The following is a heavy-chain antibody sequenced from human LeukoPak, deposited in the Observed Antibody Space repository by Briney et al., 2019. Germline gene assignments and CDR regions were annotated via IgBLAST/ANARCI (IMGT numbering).Heavy chain of an antibody. CDR2: IYYSGSP. CDR1: GGSISSYY. V-gene: IGHV4-59*01. D-gene: IGHD1-1*01. Sequence: SETLSLTCTVSGGSISSYYWSWIRQPPGKGLEWIGYIYYSGSPNYSPSLKSRVTMSADTSKNQFSLRLTSVTAADTAVYYCARVREGSPDIYNWFDYWGQGTLVTVSS. J-gene: IGHJ4*02. CDR3: ARVREGSPDIYNWFDY.